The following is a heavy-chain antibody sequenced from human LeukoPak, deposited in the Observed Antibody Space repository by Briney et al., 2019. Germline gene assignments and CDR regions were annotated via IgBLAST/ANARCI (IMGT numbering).Heavy chain of an antibody. CDR3: ARDQGGVGY. J-gene: IGHJ4*02. Sequence: PGGSLRLSCAASGFTFSNAWMSWVRQAPGKGLDWVGRIKSKTDGGTTDYAAPVKGRFTISRDNAKNSLYLQMNSLRAEDTAVYYCARDQGGVGYWGQGTLVTVSS. CDR1: GFTFSNAW. CDR2: IKSKTDGGTT. D-gene: IGHD3-16*01. V-gene: IGHV3-15*01.